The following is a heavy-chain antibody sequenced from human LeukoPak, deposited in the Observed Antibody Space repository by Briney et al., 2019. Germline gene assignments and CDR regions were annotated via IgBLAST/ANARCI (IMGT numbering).Heavy chain of an antibody. CDR1: GGSFSGYY. CDR3: ARGREWWSSSWPNDY. D-gene: IGHD6-13*01. V-gene: IGHV4-59*01. Sequence: PSETLSLTCAVYGGSFSGYYWSWIRQPPGKGLEWIGYIYYSGSTNYNPSLKSRVTISVGTSKNQFSLKLSSVTAADTAVYYCARGREWWSSSWPNDYWGQGTLVTVSS. J-gene: IGHJ4*02. CDR2: IYYSGST.